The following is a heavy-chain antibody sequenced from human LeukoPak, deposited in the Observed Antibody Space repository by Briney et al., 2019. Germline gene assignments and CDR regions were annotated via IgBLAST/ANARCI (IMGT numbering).Heavy chain of an antibody. V-gene: IGHV1-2*02. J-gene: IGHJ4*02. D-gene: IGHD5-18*01. CDR2: INPNSGGT. CDR3: ARDRSPAPGRSYGRGHFDY. Sequence: ASVKVSCKASGYTFTAYYMHWVRQAPGQGLEWMGWINPNSGGTNYAQKFQGRVTMTRATSISTAYMDPNSLLSDDTAVYYCARDRSPAPGRSYGRGHFDYWGQGTLVTVSS. CDR1: GYTFTAYY.